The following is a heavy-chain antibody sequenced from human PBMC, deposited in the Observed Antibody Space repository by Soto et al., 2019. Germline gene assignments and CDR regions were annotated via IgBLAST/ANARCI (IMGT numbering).Heavy chain of an antibody. CDR2: IWFDGSNK. CDR1: GFTFSRHA. D-gene: IGHD1-26*01. J-gene: IGHJ6*02. CDR3: ARDQASYASGGMDV. V-gene: IGHV3-33*01. Sequence: QVQLVQSGGGVVQPGRSLRLSCAASGFTFSRHAMHWVRQAPGKGLEWGTMIWFDGSNKYYADSVKGRFTSARDNSKNTCDLQINSLRAEDTAVYYGARDQASYASGGMDVWGQGTTVTVSS.